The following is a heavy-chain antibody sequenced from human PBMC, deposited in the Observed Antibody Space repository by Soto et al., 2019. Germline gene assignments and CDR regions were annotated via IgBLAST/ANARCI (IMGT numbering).Heavy chain of an antibody. CDR3: ASVRGVIIGYYYYGMDV. CDR1: GYTFTSYY. V-gene: IGHV1-46*01. J-gene: IGHJ6*02. CDR2: INPSGGST. Sequence: ASVKVSCKASGYTFTSYYMHWVRQAPGQGLEWMGIINPSGGSTSYAQKFQGRVTMTRDTSTSTVYMELSSLRSEDTAVYYCASVRGVIIGYYYYGMDVWGQGTTVTVSS. D-gene: IGHD3-10*01.